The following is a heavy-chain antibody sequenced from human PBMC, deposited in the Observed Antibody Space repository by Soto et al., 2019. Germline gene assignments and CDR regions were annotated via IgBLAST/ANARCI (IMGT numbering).Heavy chain of an antibody. CDR1: GGSISSYY. J-gene: IGHJ3*02. V-gene: IGHV4-59*01. Sequence: SETLSLTCTVSGGSISSYYWSWIRQPPGKGLEWIGYIYYSGSTNYNPSLKSRVTISVDTSKNQFSLKLSSVTAADTAVYYCARVRIQLWLNAFDIWGQGTMVTVSS. D-gene: IGHD5-18*01. CDR3: ARVRIQLWLNAFDI. CDR2: IYYSGST.